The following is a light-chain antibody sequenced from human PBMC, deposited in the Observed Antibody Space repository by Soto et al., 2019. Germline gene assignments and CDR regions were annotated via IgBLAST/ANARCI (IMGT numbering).Light chain of an antibody. CDR1: QSVSSSY. CDR3: QQYGSSQIT. V-gene: IGKV3-20*01. J-gene: IGKJ5*01. CDR2: GAS. Sequence: ENVLTQSPGTLSLSPGERATLSCRASQSVSSSYLAWYQQKPGQAPRLLIYGASSRATRIPDRFSGSGSGTDFTLTISRQEPEGFAVYYCQQYGSSQITFGQGTRLEIK.